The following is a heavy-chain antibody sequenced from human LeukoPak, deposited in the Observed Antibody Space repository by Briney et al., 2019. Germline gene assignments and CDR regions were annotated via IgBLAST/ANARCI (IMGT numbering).Heavy chain of an antibody. D-gene: IGHD1-26*01. J-gene: IGHJ3*02. CDR1: GFTFSSYA. V-gene: IGHV3-74*01. Sequence: GGSLRLSCAASGFTFSSYAMHWVRQAPGKGLVWVSRINSDDSSTNYADSVRGRFTISRDNAKNTLYLQMNSLRAEDTGVYYCARDRGAEDAFDMWGQGTMVTVSS. CDR2: INSDDSST. CDR3: ARDRGAEDAFDM.